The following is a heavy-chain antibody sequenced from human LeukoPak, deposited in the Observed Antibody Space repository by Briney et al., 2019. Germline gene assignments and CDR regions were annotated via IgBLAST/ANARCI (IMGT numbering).Heavy chain of an antibody. J-gene: IGHJ4*02. Sequence: ASVKVSCKASGYTVVSYGITWVRQAPGQGLECMGWINTYNGDTNYAQKVQGRVTMTRDTSTSTAYMELRSLTSDDTAVYYCARAYIWGNYRFLDYWGQGTLVTVSS. CDR1: GYTVVSYG. V-gene: IGHV1-18*01. D-gene: IGHD3-16*02. CDR2: INTYNGDT. CDR3: ARAYIWGNYRFLDY.